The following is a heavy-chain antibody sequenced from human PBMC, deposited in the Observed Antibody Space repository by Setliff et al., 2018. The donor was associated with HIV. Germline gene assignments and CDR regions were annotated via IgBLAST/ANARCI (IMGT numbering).Heavy chain of an antibody. J-gene: IGHJ4*02. Sequence: ASVKVSCKASGYTFTGYYMHWVRQAPGQGLEWMGRINPNSGGTNYAQKFQGRVTMTRDTSISTAYMELSRLRSDDTAVYCCARDRVAARLYFDYWGQGTLVTVSS. V-gene: IGHV1-2*06. CDR1: GYTFTGYY. CDR3: ARDRVAARLYFDY. D-gene: IGHD6-6*01. CDR2: INPNSGGT.